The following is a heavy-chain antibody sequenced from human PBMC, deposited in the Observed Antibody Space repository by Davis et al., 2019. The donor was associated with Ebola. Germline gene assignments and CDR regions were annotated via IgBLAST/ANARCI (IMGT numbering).Heavy chain of an antibody. V-gene: IGHV1-18*01. Sequence: AASVTVSCKASGYTFTSYGISWVRQAPGQGLEWMGWISAYNGNTNYAQKLQGRVTITTDTSTSTAYMELRSLRSDDTAVYYCARDRAGMITFGGVYDYWGQGTLVTVSS. D-gene: IGHD3-16*01. J-gene: IGHJ4*02. CDR2: ISAYNGNT. CDR3: ARDRAGMITFGGVYDY. CDR1: GYTFTSYG.